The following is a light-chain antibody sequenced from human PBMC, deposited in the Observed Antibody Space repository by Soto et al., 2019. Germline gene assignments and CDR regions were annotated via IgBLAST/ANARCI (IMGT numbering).Light chain of an antibody. Sequence: EIVMTQSPATLSVSPGERATLSYRASQSVSSNLAWYQQKPGQAPTLLIYGASTRATGIPARFSGSGSGTEFTLTISSLQSEDFAVYYCQQYNDWPRTFGQGTKVDI. CDR2: GAS. CDR3: QQYNDWPRT. V-gene: IGKV3-15*01. CDR1: QSVSSN. J-gene: IGKJ1*01.